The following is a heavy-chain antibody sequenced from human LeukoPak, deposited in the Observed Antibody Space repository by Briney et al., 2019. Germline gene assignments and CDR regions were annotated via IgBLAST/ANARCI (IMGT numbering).Heavy chain of an antibody. V-gene: IGHV4-59*01. Sequence: SETLSLTCTVSGGSISSYYWSWIRQPPGKGLEWVGYIYYTGSTNYNPSLKSRVTISVDTSKNQFSLNLSSVTAADTAVYYCARGGNYGSGTQGWFDPWGQGTLVTVSS. CDR2: IYYTGST. J-gene: IGHJ5*02. D-gene: IGHD3-10*01. CDR3: ARGGNYGSGTQGWFDP. CDR1: GGSISSYY.